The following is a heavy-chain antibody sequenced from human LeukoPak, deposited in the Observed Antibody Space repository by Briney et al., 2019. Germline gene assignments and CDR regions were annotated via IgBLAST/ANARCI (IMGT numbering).Heavy chain of an antibody. D-gene: IGHD5-12*01. J-gene: IGHJ3*02. CDR3: AKERRLFRDAFDI. V-gene: IGHV3-30*18. Sequence: GGSRRLACAASGFTFSSYGMHWVRQAPGKGLEWVEVISYDGSNKYYADSVKGRFTISRDNSKNTLYLQMTSLRAEDTAVYYCAKERRLFRDAFDIWGQGTMVTVSS. CDR1: GFTFSSYG. CDR2: ISYDGSNK.